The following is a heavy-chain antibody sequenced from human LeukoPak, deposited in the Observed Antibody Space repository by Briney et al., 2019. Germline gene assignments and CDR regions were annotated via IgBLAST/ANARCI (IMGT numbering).Heavy chain of an antibody. CDR3: AKRAAYYYYMDV. Sequence: GGSLRLSCAASGFTFSSYGMSWVRQAPGKGLKWVSAISGSGGNTYYADSVKGQFTISRDNSKNTLYLQMNSLRAEDTAVYYCAKRAAYYYYMDVWGKGTTVTVSS. V-gene: IGHV3-23*01. CDR2: ISGSGGNT. D-gene: IGHD6-13*01. J-gene: IGHJ6*03. CDR1: GFTFSSYG.